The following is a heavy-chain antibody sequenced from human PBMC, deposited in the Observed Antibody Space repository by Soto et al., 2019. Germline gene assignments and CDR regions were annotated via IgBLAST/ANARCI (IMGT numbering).Heavy chain of an antibody. CDR3: ARENTPNDYYYYYMDV. D-gene: IGHD5-18*01. CDR1: GFTFGSYS. Sequence: EVQLVESGGGLVQPGGSLRLSCAASGFTFGSYSMNWVRQAPGKGLEWVSYISSSSSTIYYADSVKGRFTISRDNAKNSLYLQMNSLRAEDTAVYYCARENTPNDYYYYYMDVWGKGTTVTVSS. V-gene: IGHV3-48*01. CDR2: ISSSSSTI. J-gene: IGHJ6*03.